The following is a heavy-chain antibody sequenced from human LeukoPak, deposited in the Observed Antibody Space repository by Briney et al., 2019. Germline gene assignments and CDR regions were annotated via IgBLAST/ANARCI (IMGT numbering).Heavy chain of an antibody. CDR1: GYSFTSYW. Sequence: GESLKTSCKGSGYSFTSYWIGWVRQMPGKRLEWMGIIYPGDSDTRYSPSFQGQVTISADKSISTAYLQWSSLKASDTAMYYCARPPSGIQLWDRGYNWFDPWGQGTLVTVSS. D-gene: IGHD5-18*01. CDR3: ARPPSGIQLWDRGYNWFDP. CDR2: IYPGDSDT. V-gene: IGHV5-51*01. J-gene: IGHJ5*02.